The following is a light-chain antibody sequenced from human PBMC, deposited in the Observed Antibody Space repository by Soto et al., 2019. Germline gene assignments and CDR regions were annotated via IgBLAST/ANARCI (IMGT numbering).Light chain of an antibody. Sequence: QSALTQPASVSGSPGQSITISCTGTSSDVGGYNYVSWYQQHLGKAPKLMIYEVSNRPSGVSNRFSGSKSGNTASLTISGLQAEDEADYYCSSYTSGSTWVFGGGTELTVL. CDR3: SSYTSGSTWV. CDR1: SSDVGGYNY. J-gene: IGLJ3*02. CDR2: EVS. V-gene: IGLV2-14*01.